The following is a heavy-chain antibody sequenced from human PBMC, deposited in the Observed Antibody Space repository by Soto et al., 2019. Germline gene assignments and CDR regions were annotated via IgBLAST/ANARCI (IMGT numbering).Heavy chain of an antibody. Sequence: LSPTCTVSGGSISSGGYYWSWIRQHPGKGLEWIGYIYYSGSTYYNPSLKSRVTISVDTSKNQFSRKLSSVTAADRGVYYCARGQMEVYFDYWGQGTLVT. J-gene: IGHJ4*02. D-gene: IGHD3-3*01. CDR1: GGSISSGGYY. CDR2: IYYSGST. CDR3: ARGQMEVYFDY. V-gene: IGHV4-31*03.